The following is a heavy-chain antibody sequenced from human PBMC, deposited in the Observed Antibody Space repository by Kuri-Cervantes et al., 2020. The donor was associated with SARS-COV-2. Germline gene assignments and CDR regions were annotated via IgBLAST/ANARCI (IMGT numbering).Heavy chain of an antibody. V-gene: IGHV1-2*02. CDR3: ARVSRDIVVVPAAIHYYYHMDV. Sequence: ASVKVSCKASGYTFTGYYMHWVRQAPGQGLEWMGWINPNSGGTNYAQKFQGRVTMTRDTSISTAYMELSRLRSDDTAVYYCARVSRDIVVVPAAIHYYYHMDVWGKGTTVTVSS. CDR1: GYTFTGYY. CDR2: INPNSGGT. J-gene: IGHJ6*03. D-gene: IGHD2-2*02.